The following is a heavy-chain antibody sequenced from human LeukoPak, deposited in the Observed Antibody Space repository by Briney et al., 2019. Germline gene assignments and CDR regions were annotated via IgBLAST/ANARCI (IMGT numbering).Heavy chain of an antibody. CDR3: ARDPYDILTGYYHSWFDP. J-gene: IGHJ5*02. D-gene: IGHD3-9*01. Sequence: SETLSLTCTVSGGSISSSSYYWGWIRQPPGKGLEWIGSIYYSGNTYYNPSLKSRVTISVDTSKNQFSLKLSSVTAADTAVYYCARDPYDILTGYYHSWFDPWGQGTLVTVSS. CDR2: IYYSGNT. V-gene: IGHV4-39*07. CDR1: GGSISSSSYY.